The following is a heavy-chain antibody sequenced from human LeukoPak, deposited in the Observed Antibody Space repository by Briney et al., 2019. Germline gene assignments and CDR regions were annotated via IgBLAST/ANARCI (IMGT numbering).Heavy chain of an antibody. J-gene: IGHJ4*02. V-gene: IGHV3-48*03. CDR1: GSTFSSYE. CDR3: ARDPTYDSSGYGAQYYFDY. D-gene: IGHD3-22*01. CDR2: ISSSGSTI. Sequence: GGSLRLSCAASGSTFSSYEMNWVRQAPGKGLEWVSYISSSGSTIYYADSVKGRFTISRDNAKNSLYLQMSSLRAEDTAVYYCARDPTYDSSGYGAQYYFDYWGQGTLVTVSS.